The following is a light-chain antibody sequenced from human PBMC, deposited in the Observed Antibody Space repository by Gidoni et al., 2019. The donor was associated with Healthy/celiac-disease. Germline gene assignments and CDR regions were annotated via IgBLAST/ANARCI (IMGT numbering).Light chain of an antibody. J-gene: IGLJ3*02. CDR1: SSNIGSNT. CDR3: AARDDSLNGYWV. Sequence: QSVLTQPPSASGTPGPMVTISCSGSSSNIGSNTVNWYQQLPGTAPKLLIYSNNQRPAGVPDRFSGSKSGTSASLAISGLQSEDEADYYCAARDDSLNGYWVFGGGTKLTVL. CDR2: SNN. V-gene: IGLV1-44*01.